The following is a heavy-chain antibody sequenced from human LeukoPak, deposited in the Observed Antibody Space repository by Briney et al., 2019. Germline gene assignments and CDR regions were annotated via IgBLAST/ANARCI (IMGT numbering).Heavy chain of an antibody. Sequence: ASVKVSCKASGYTFTGYYMHWVRQAPGQGLEWMGWINPNSGGTNYAQKFQGRVTMTRDTSISTAYMELSSLRSEDTAVYYCARVVVVVADYYYYYGMDVWGQGTTVTVSS. CDR2: INPNSGGT. CDR3: ARVVVVVADYYYYYGMDV. J-gene: IGHJ6*02. D-gene: IGHD2-15*01. CDR1: GYTFTGYY. V-gene: IGHV1-2*02.